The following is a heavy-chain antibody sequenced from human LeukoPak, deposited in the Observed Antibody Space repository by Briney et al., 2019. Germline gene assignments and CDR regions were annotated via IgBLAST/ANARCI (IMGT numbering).Heavy chain of an antibody. V-gene: IGHV4-39*07. CDR1: GGSISSSSYF. CDR2: FYSTGST. CDR3: ARVRYYYDSSGPKRGYFDY. Sequence: PSEPLSLTCSVSGGSISSSSYFWGWIRPPPGKGLEWIGSFYSTGSTYYNPSLKSRVTISVDTSKNQFSLKLSSVTAADTAVYYCARVRYYYDSSGPKRGYFDYWGQGTLVTVSS. J-gene: IGHJ4*02. D-gene: IGHD3-22*01.